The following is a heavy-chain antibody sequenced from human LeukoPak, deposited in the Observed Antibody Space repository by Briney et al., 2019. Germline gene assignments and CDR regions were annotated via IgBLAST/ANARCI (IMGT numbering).Heavy chain of an antibody. CDR2: IIPIFGTA. J-gene: IGHJ4*02. Sequence: SVKVSCKASGYTFTGYYMHWVRQAPGQGLEWMGGIIPIFGTANYAQKFQGRVTITADKSTSTAYMELSSLRSEDTAVYYCARSSVVAAAGPYYDYWGQGTLVTVSS. V-gene: IGHV1-69*06. CDR1: GYTFTGYY. D-gene: IGHD6-13*01. CDR3: ARSSVVAAAGPYYDY.